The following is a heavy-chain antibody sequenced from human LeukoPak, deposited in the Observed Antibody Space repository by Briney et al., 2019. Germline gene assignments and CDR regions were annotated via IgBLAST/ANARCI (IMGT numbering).Heavy chain of an antibody. J-gene: IGHJ4*02. CDR1: GYSFTSYW. D-gene: IGHD6-6*01. CDR3: ARREYSSSSGRYYFDY. CDR2: VYPGDSDT. Sequence: PGESLKISCKGSGYSFTSYWIGWVRQTPGKGLEWMGIVYPGDSDTRYSPSFQGQVTISTDKSISTAYLQWSSLKASDTAMYYCARREYSSSSGRYYFDYWGQGTLVTVSS. V-gene: IGHV5-51*01.